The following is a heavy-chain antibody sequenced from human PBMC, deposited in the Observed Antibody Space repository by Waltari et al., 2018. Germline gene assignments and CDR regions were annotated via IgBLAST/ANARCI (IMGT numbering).Heavy chain of an antibody. CDR1: GGSISSSSYY. J-gene: IGHJ4*02. V-gene: IGHV4-39*01. CDR2: IYYSGST. Sequence: QLQLQESGPGLVKPSETLSLTCTVSGGSISSSSYYWGWIRQPPGKGLEWIGSIYYSGSTYYNPSLKSRVTISVDTSKNQFSLKLSSVTAADTAVYYCARQGDEYYYGSGRKFDYWGQGTLVTVSS. CDR3: ARQGDEYYYGSGRKFDY. D-gene: IGHD3-10*01.